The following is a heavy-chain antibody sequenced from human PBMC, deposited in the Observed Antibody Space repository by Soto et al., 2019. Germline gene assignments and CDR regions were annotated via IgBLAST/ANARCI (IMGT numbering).Heavy chain of an antibody. CDR2: IIPILGIA. Sequence: QVQLVQSGAEVKKPGSSVKVSCKASGGTFSSYTISWVRQASGQGLEWMGRIIPILGIANYAQKFQGRVTITADKSTSTAYIELSSLRSEDTAVYSCASLAVADVAVALWGQGTMVTVSS. CDR1: GGTFSSYT. V-gene: IGHV1-69*02. J-gene: IGHJ3*01. D-gene: IGHD6-19*01. CDR3: ASLAVADVAVAL.